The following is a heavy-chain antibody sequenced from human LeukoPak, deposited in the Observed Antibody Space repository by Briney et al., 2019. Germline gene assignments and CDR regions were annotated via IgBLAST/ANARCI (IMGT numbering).Heavy chain of an antibody. CDR3: ARDPNAAGNYYMVV. J-gene: IGHJ6*03. Sequence: PGGSLRLSCEVSGFTFSRYAVNWVRQAPGKGLEWVSSISGSGTNTYYADSLKGRFAISRDNSKNTVFLQMNSLRAEDAALYYCARDPNAAGNYYMVVWGKGTMVTVSS. D-gene: IGHD1-1*01. V-gene: IGHV3-23*01. CDR1: GFTFSRYA. CDR2: ISGSGTNT.